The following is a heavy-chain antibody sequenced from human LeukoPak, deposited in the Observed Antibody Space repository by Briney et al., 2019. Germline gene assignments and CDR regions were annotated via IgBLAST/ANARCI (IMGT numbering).Heavy chain of an antibody. V-gene: IGHV3-7*03. J-gene: IGHJ4*02. CDR1: GFTFSSYW. CDR2: IKQDGSEK. CDR3: AIDPNWGTHS. Sequence: GGSLRLSCAASGFTFSSYWMSWVRQAPGKGLEWVANIKQDGSEKYYVDSVKGRFTISRDNSKNALYLQMNSLRVEDTAVYYCAIDPNWGTHSWGQGVLVTVSS. D-gene: IGHD7-27*01.